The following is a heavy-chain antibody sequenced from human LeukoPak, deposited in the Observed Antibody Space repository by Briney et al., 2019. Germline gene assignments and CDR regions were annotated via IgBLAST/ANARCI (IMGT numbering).Heavy chain of an antibody. CDR1: GVSITSTNYY. D-gene: IGHD2-15*01. V-gene: IGHV4-39*01. CDR2: IYYTGST. J-gene: IGHJ5*02. Sequence: SETLSLTCTVSGVSITSTNYYWGWIRQPPGKGLEWIGTIYYTGSTYYKSSLKSRVTISVDTFKNQFSLKVSSVTAADTAVYYCARGYCAGGSCYSGIAWFDPWGQGTLVTVSS. CDR3: ARGYCAGGSCYSGIAWFDP.